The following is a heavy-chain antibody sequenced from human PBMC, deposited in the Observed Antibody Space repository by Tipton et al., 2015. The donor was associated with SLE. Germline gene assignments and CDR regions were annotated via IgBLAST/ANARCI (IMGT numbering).Heavy chain of an antibody. J-gene: IGHJ3*02. CDR3: AKGKSGSYRDVFNI. V-gene: IGHV5-51*03. D-gene: IGHD3-10*01. CDR1: GFTFTSYR. Sequence: VQLVQSGAEVKKPGESLKISCKGSGFTFTSYRIGWVRQLPGKGLEWMGIIYPGDSDTRYSLSFQGQVTISADKSITTAYLQWSSLKASDTAMYYCAKGKSGSYRDVFNIWGQGTMVTVSS. CDR2: IYPGDSDT.